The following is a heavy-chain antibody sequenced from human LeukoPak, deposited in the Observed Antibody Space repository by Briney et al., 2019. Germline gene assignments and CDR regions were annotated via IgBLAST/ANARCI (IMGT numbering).Heavy chain of an antibody. Sequence: GSLRLSCAASGFTVSSNYMSWVRQAPGKGLEWVSVIYSGGSTYYADSVKGRFTISRDNSKNTLYLQMNSLRAEDTAVYYRARLYSSSWPTVDYWGQGTLVTVSS. CDR2: IYSGGST. V-gene: IGHV3-53*01. CDR3: ARLYSSSWPTVDY. D-gene: IGHD6-13*01. J-gene: IGHJ4*02. CDR1: GFTVSSNY.